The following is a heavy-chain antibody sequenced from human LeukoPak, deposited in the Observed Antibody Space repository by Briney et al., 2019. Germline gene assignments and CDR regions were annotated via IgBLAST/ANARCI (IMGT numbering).Heavy chain of an antibody. Sequence: SETLSLTCTVSGGSISSYSWSWIRQPAGKGLEWIGRIYSTNYNPSLKSRVSISVDTTKNQFSLKLSSVTAADTAVYYCARGDSSGWYYFKYWGQGTLVTVSS. CDR3: ARGDSSGWYYFKY. V-gene: IGHV4-4*07. J-gene: IGHJ4*02. CDR2: IYST. CDR1: GGSISSYS. D-gene: IGHD6-13*01.